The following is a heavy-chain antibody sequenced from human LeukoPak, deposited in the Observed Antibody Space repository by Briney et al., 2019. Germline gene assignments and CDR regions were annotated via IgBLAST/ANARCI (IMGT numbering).Heavy chain of an antibody. CDR3: ARGASSGFHRTARNGYHFDY. Sequence: SETLSLTCTVSGGSISGYYWNWIRQPAGKGLEWIGRIYSSGTTDDNPSLKSRVTMSVDTSQNVVSLRMTSVTAADTAVYYCARGASSGFHRTARNGYHFDYWGQGTLVTVSS. CDR1: GGSISGYY. J-gene: IGHJ4*02. CDR2: IYSSGTT. D-gene: IGHD6-6*01. V-gene: IGHV4-4*07.